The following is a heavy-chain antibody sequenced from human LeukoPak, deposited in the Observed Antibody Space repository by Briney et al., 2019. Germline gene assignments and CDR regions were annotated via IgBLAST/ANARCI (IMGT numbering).Heavy chain of an antibody. CDR2: ISYDGSNK. J-gene: IGHJ4*02. D-gene: IGHD3-22*01. V-gene: IGHV3-30*04. CDR1: GFTFSSYA. CDR3: ARDYGQYDSTPFFDY. Sequence: PGGSLRLSCAASGFTFSSYAMHWVRQAPGKGLEWVAVISYDGSNKYYADSVKGRFTISRDNSKNTLYLQTNSLRAEDTAVYYCARDYGQYDSTPFFDYWGQGTLVTVSS.